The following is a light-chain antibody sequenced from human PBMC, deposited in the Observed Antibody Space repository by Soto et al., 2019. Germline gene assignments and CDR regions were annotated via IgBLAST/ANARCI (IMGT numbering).Light chain of an antibody. Sequence: QYVLTQPPSVSGAPGQRVTISCTGSSSNIGARFDVHWYQQLPGTAPKLLMYGNSNRPSGVPDRFSGSKSGTSASLAITGLQAEDEADYYCQSYDSSLSGSVFGGGTQLTVL. J-gene: IGLJ3*02. CDR3: QSYDSSLSGSV. CDR1: SSNIGARFD. CDR2: GNS. V-gene: IGLV1-40*01.